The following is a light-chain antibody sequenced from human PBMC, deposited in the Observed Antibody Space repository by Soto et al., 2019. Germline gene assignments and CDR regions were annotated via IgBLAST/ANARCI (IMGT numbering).Light chain of an antibody. J-gene: IGLJ1*01. CDR1: SSNIGARYD. V-gene: IGLV1-40*01. CDR2: GNS. Sequence: QSALTQPPSVSGAPGQRVTISCTGSSSNIGARYDVHWYQQLPGTAPKLLIYGNSNRPSGVPDRFSGSKPGTSASLAITGLQAEDEADYYCQSYDSSLSGYVFGTGTKVTVL. CDR3: QSYDSSLSGYV.